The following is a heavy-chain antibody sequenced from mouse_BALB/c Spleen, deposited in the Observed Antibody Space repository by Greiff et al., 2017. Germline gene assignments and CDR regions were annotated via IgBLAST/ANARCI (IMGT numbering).Heavy chain of an antibody. CDR2: ISNGGGST. D-gene: IGHD2-14*01. J-gene: IGHJ2*01. V-gene: IGHV5-12-2*01. Sequence: EVKLVESGGGLVQPGGSLKLSCAASGFTFSSYTMSWVRQTPEKRLEWVAYISNGGGSTYYPDTVKGRFTISRDNAKNTLYLQMSSLKSEDTAMYYCARRDRYDSFDYWGQGTTLTVSS. CDR1: GFTFSSYT. CDR3: ARRDRYDSFDY.